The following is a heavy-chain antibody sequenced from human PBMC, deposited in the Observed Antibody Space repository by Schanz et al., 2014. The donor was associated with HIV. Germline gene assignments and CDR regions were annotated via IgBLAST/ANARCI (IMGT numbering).Heavy chain of an antibody. Sequence: EVQLVESGGALVQPGRSLRLSCAASGFTFDDYAMHWVRQAPGKGLEWVSGISWNSGSIGYADSVKGRFTISRDNAKNSLYLQMNSLRAEDTAVYYCAREYLGYSSGFDPWGQGTLVTVSS. CDR3: AREYLGYSSGFDP. J-gene: IGHJ5*02. V-gene: IGHV3-9*01. CDR1: GFTFDDYA. CDR2: ISWNSGSI. D-gene: IGHD6-19*01.